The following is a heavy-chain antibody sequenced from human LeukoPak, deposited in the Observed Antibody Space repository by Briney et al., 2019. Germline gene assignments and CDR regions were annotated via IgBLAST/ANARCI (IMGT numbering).Heavy chain of an antibody. V-gene: IGHV4-4*09. Sequence: SETLSLTCTVSGGSISSYYWRWIGQPPGKGLEGIGYIYTSGSTNYNPSLKSRVTISVDTSKNQFSLKLSSVTAADTAVYYCARHAHSSSSGDAFDIWGQGTMVTVSS. CDR2: IYTSGST. CDR3: ARHAHSSSSGDAFDI. CDR1: GGSISSYY. J-gene: IGHJ3*02. D-gene: IGHD6-6*01.